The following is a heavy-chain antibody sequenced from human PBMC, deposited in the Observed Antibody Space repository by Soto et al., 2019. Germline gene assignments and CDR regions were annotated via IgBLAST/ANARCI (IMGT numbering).Heavy chain of an antibody. CDR3: ASNYAYAEGYYWYGIDV. Sequence: GGSLRLSCAASGFTFSRYWMHWVRQAPGKGLVWVSRISSYGSETHYADSVKGRFTISRDNAKNTLYLQMKSLRADDTAVYYCASNYAYAEGYYWYGIDVWGQGTTVNVSS. CDR1: GFTFSRYW. V-gene: IGHV3-74*01. J-gene: IGHJ6*01. D-gene: IGHD3-16*01. CDR2: ISSYGSET.